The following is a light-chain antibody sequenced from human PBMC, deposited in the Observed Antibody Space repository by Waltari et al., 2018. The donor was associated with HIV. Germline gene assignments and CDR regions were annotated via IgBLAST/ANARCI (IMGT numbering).Light chain of an antibody. J-gene: IGLJ2*01. Sequence: QSVLTQPPSVSGAPGQRVTLSCPGRTSNIRGHPVPLFRQLPGAAPKLRIYDDDVRPSGVSDRFSGSKSDTSASLAIAGLQAEDEADYYCQSYDDTVSLEVFGGGTRLTVL. CDR2: DDD. CDR3: QSYDDTVSLEV. CDR1: TSNIRGHP. V-gene: IGLV1-40*01.